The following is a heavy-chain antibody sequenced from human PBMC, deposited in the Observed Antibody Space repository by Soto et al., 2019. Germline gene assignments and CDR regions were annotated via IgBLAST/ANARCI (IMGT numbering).Heavy chain of an antibody. J-gene: IGHJ4*02. V-gene: IGHV4-34*01. D-gene: IGHD3-10*01. CDR3: AGDPYYYASDF. CDR2: INHSGST. Sequence: QVQLQQWGAGLLKPSETLSLTCAVYGGSFSGYYWSWIRQPPGKGLEWIGEINHSGSTNYNPSLKSRVTISVDTSKNQFSLKLSSVTAADTAVYYCAGDPYYYASDFWGQGTLVTVSS. CDR1: GGSFSGYY.